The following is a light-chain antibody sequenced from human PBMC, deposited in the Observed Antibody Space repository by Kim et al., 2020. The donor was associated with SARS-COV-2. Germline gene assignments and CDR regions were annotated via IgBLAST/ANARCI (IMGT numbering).Light chain of an antibody. V-gene: IGLV1-47*01. J-gene: IGLJ3*02. CDR1: SSNIGSNY. Sequence: ELTQPPSASGTPGQRVTISCSGSSSNIGSNYVYWYQQLPGTAPKLLIYGNNQRPSGVPDRFSGSKSGTSASLAISGLRSEDEADYYCAAWDDSLSGWVLGGGTQLTVL. CDR2: GNN. CDR3: AAWDDSLSGWV.